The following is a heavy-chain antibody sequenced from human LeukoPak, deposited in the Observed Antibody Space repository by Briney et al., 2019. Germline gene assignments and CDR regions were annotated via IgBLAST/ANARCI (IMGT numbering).Heavy chain of an antibody. J-gene: IGHJ5*02. CDR3: ARGKGYYYGSGSYKSWFDP. CDR2: INHSGST. V-gene: IGHV4-34*01. CDR1: GGSFSGYY. Sequence: SETLSLTCAVYGGSFSGYYWSWIRQPPGKGLEWIGEINHSGSTNYNPSLKSRVTISVDTSKSQFSLKLSSVTAADTAVYYCARGKGYYYGSGSYKSWFDPWGQGTLVTVSS. D-gene: IGHD3-10*01.